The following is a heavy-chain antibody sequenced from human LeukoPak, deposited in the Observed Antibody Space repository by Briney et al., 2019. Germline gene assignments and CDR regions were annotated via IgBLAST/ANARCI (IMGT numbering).Heavy chain of an antibody. J-gene: IGHJ6*02. V-gene: IGHV4-61*02. CDR3: VRGMDV. CDR1: AASISNNTFY. CDR2: IYADGAT. Sequence: SETLSLTCTVSAASISNNTFYWSWIRESAGKGLEWIGRIYADGATNYNPSLKSRATISVDTSMTQFSLKLSSVTAADTAVYYCVRGMDVWGQGTTVTVSS.